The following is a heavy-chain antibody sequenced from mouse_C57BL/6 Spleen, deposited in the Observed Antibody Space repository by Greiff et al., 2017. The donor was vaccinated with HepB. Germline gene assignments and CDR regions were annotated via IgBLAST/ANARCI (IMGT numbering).Heavy chain of an antibody. V-gene: IGHV8-8*01. CDR1: GFSLSTFGMG. Sequence: QVTLKESGPGILQPSQTLSLTCSFSGFSLSTFGMGVGWIRQPSGKGLEWLAHIWWDDDKYYNPALKSRLTISKDTSKNQVFLKIANVDTADTATYYCARKSDYGSSYYAMDYWGQGTSVTVSS. J-gene: IGHJ4*01. CDR2: IWWDDDK. CDR3: ARKSDYGSSYYAMDY. D-gene: IGHD1-1*01.